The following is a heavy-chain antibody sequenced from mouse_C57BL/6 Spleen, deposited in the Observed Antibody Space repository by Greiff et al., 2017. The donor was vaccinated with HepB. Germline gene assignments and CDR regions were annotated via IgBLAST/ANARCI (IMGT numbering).Heavy chain of an antibody. D-gene: IGHD1-1*01. Sequence: EVQRVESGGGLVKPGGSLKLSCAASRFTFSDYGMHWVRQAPEKGLECVAYISSGSSTIYYADTVKGRFNISRDNAKNTLFLQMTSLRSEDTAMYYCARSHYYGSSWFACWGQGTLVTVSA. CDR1: RFTFSDYG. V-gene: IGHV5-17*01. J-gene: IGHJ3*01. CDR3: ARSHYYGSSWFAC. CDR2: ISSGSSTI.